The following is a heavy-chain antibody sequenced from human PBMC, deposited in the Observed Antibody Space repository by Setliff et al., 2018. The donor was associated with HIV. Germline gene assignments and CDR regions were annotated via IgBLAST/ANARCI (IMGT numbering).Heavy chain of an antibody. J-gene: IGHJ4*02. V-gene: IGHV4-4*08. CDR3: ARHYYTDPFDY. D-gene: IGHD3-22*01. CDR2: IYSSGTT. CDR1: GGSISNYY. Sequence: SETLSLTCTVSGGSISNYYWSRIRQPPGKGLEWIGYIYSSGTTDYNPSLKSRVTMSVDTSNSHFSLKLASVTAADTAVYYCARHYYTDPFDYWGQGTLVTVS.